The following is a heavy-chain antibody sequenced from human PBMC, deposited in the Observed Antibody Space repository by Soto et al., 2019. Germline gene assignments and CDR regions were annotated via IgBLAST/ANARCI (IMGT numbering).Heavy chain of an antibody. J-gene: IGHJ4*02. Sequence: EVPLLESGGGLVQPGGSLRLSCAASGFTFSSYAMSWVRQAPGQGLEWVSAISGSGGSTYYADSVKGRFTISRDNSKNTLYLQMNSLRAEDTAVYYCAKDQVEAGSGWYVVYFDYWGQGTLVTVSS. CDR1: GFTFSSYA. CDR2: ISGSGGST. CDR3: AKDQVEAGSGWYVVYFDY. D-gene: IGHD6-19*01. V-gene: IGHV3-23*01.